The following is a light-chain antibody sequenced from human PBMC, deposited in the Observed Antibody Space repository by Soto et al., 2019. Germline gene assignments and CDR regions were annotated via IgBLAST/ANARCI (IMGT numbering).Light chain of an antibody. CDR1: GSDVGGYNY. CDR3: SSYRSTNTVV. V-gene: IGLV2-14*01. J-gene: IGLJ3*02. Sequence: QSVLTQPASVSGSFGQSITISCTGTGSDVGGYNYVSWYQQHPGKAPKVMIYEVSLRPSGVSTRFSGSKSGNTASLSISGLQAEDEGDYYCSSYRSTNTVVFGEGTKLTVL. CDR2: EVS.